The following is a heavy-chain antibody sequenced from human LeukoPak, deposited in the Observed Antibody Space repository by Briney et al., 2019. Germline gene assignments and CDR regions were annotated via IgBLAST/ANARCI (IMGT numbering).Heavy chain of an antibody. CDR3: AKEMLRYFDWQAFDS. J-gene: IGHJ4*02. Sequence: GGSLRLSCAASGFTFSSYGIHWVRQAPGKGLEWVAIISYDGSNKYYADSVKGRFTISRDNSKNTLYLQMNSLRAEDTAVYYCAKEMLRYFDWQAFDSWGQGTLVTVSS. CDR1: GFTFSSYG. D-gene: IGHD3-9*01. V-gene: IGHV3-30*18. CDR2: ISYDGSNK.